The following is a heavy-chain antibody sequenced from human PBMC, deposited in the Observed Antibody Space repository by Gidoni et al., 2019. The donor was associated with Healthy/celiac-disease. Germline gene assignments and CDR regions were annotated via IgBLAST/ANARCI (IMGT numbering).Heavy chain of an antibody. CDR1: GGSFSGYY. D-gene: IGHD2-21*01. V-gene: IGHV4-34*01. Sequence: QVQLQQWGAGLLKPSEPLSLTCPVYGGSFSGYYWSWIRQPPGKGLEWIGEINHSGSTNYNPSLKSRVTISVDTAKNQFSLKLSSVTAADTAVYYCARGFRYSQSAFDIWGQGTMVTVSS. J-gene: IGHJ3*02. CDR3: ARGFRYSQSAFDI. CDR2: INHSGST.